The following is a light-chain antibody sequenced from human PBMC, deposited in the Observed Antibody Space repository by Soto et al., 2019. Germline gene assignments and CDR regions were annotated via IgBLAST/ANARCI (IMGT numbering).Light chain of an antibody. CDR2: DVS. Sequence: QSLLTQPASVSGSPGQSITISCTGTSSDVGGYNCVSWYQQHPGKAPKLMIYDVSNRPSGVSNRFSGSKSGNTASLTISGLQAEDEADYYCSSYTSSILYVFGTGTKVTVL. CDR1: SSDVGGYNC. J-gene: IGLJ1*01. V-gene: IGLV2-14*01. CDR3: SSYTSSILYV.